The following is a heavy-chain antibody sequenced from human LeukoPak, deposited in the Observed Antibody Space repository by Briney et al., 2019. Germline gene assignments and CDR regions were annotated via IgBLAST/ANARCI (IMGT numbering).Heavy chain of an antibody. CDR2: IIPIFGTA. D-gene: IGHD6-13*01. Sequence: SVKVSCKASGGTFSSYAISRVRQAPGQGLEWMGGIIPIFGTANYAQKFQGRVTITADESTSTAYMELSSLRSEDTAVYYCARGIAAAGSYFDYWGQGTLVTVSS. CDR1: GGTFSSYA. J-gene: IGHJ4*02. CDR3: ARGIAAAGSYFDY. V-gene: IGHV1-69*13.